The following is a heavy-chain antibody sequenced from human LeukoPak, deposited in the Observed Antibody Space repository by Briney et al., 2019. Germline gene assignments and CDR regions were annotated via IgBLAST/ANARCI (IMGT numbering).Heavy chain of an antibody. J-gene: IGHJ3*02. CDR3: TRFQHEGAFDI. CDR1: GYTFTDCY. Sequence: ASVKVSCKTSGYTFTDCYIHWVRQAPGQGLEWMGWINPNTGGTDCAQKFQGRVTMTRDTSISTAHMELSSLRSDDTAVYYCTRFQHEGAFDIWGQGTMVTVSS. V-gene: IGHV1-2*02. CDR2: INPNTGGT.